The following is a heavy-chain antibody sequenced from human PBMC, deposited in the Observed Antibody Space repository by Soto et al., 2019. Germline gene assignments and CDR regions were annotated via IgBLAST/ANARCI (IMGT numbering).Heavy chain of an antibody. D-gene: IGHD5-12*01. J-gene: IGHJ4*02. CDR1: GGSISSGGYY. CDR3: ARRIVATETFDY. CDR2: IYYSGST. V-gene: IGHV4-39*01. Sequence: SDTLSLTCTVSGGSISSGGYYWSWIRQRLGKGLEWIGNIYYSGSTYYNPSLKSRVSISADTSKNQFSLRLTSVTAADTAVYYCARRIVATETFDYCGQGTLVTVSS.